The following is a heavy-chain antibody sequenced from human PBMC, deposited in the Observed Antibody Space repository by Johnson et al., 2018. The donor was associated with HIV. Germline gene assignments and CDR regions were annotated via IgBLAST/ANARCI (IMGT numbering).Heavy chain of an antibody. CDR2: INQDGSEK. J-gene: IGHJ3*02. V-gene: IGHV3-7*01. Sequence: VQLVESGGGLVQPGGSLRLSCAASGFTHRTYWMTWVRQAPGKGLEWVANINQDGSEKYYVDSVKGRFTISRDNAKNSLDLQMNSLRAGDTAVYYCARARVGSYYAFDIWGQGTMVTVSS. D-gene: IGHD1-26*01. CDR3: ARARVGSYYAFDI. CDR1: GFTHRTYW.